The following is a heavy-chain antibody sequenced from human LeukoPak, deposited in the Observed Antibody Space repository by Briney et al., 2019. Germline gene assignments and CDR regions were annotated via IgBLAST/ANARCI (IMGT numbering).Heavy chain of an antibody. CDR1: GVTFSGDR. D-gene: IGHD2-15*01. J-gene: IGHJ4*01. Sequence: PGGCLRLSCAASGVTFSGDRMSWGRQAPGEGVWWVWSICGSRGDIYSAESGRGGFNISRDNAKNSLYLPMNRLRADDTAVYYCARDADPIYRYCSGGSCLENFDYWGPGTLVTVSS. V-gene: IGHV3-21*04. CDR2: ICGSRGDI. CDR3: ARDADPIYRYCSGGSCLENFDY.